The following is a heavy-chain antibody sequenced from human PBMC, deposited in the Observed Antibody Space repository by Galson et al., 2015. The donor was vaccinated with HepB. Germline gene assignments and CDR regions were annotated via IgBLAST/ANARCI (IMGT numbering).Heavy chain of an antibody. V-gene: IGHV3-11*06. Sequence: SLRLSCAASGFPFSDYYMSWIRQTPGKGLEWISHISSSTSYTKYADSVKGRFTIPRDDAKNSLYLQMNSLRVEETAVYYCARVGVWAVPGASEGFDHWGQGVLVIVSS. CDR1: GFPFSDYY. CDR3: ARVGVWAVPGASEGFDH. CDR2: ISSSTSYT. J-gene: IGHJ4*02. D-gene: IGHD2-2*01.